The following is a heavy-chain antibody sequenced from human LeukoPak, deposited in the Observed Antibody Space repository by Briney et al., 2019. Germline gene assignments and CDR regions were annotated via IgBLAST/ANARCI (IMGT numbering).Heavy chain of an antibody. CDR1: GGSFSGYY. CDR2: IDHSGST. V-gene: IGHV4-34*01. CDR3: AGLLKAAAGRLNWFDP. Sequence: SETLSLTCAVYGGSFSGYYWSWIRQPPGKGLEWIGEIDHSGSTNYNPSLKGRVTISVDTSKNQFSLKLSSVTAADTAVYYCAGLLKAAAGRLNWFDPWGQGTLVTVSS. D-gene: IGHD6-13*01. J-gene: IGHJ5*02.